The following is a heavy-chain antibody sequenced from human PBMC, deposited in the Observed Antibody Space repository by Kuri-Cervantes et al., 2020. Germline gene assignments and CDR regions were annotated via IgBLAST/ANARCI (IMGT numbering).Heavy chain of an antibody. Sequence: SVKVSCKASGYTFTTYGITWMRQVTGQGLEWMGGIIPIFGTANYAQKFQGRVTITTDESTSTAYMELSGLRSEDTAVYYCARVGYSYSQRVHYYYYMDVWGKGTTVTVSS. CDR2: IIPIFGTA. D-gene: IGHD5-18*01. J-gene: IGHJ6*03. CDR3: ARVGYSYSQRVHYYYYMDV. V-gene: IGHV1-69*05. CDR1: GYTFTTYG.